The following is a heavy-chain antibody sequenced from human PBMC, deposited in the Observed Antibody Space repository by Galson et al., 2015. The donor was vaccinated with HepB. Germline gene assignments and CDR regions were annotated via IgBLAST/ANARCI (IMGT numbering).Heavy chain of an antibody. CDR3: ARDKITQWLVEGGWFDP. J-gene: IGHJ5*02. CDR1: GYTFTSYA. Sequence: SVKVSCKASGYTFTSYAMHWVRQAPGQRLEWMGWINAGNGNTKYSQKFQGRVTITRDTSASTAYMELSSLRSEDTAVYYCARDKITQWLVEGGWFDPWGQGTLVTVSS. V-gene: IGHV1-3*01. D-gene: IGHD6-19*01. CDR2: INAGNGNT.